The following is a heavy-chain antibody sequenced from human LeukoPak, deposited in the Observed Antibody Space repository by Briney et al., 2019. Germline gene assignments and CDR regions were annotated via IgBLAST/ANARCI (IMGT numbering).Heavy chain of an antibody. Sequence: ASVKVSCKASGYTFNAYYMHWGRQAPGQRPEWVGWINPNSAGTNYAQEFQGRVTVTRDTSISTTFMELSGLRSDDAAVYYCARGLGDFDGDGHTNPFDYWGQGTLVTVSS. V-gene: IGHV1-2*02. CDR3: ARGLGDFDGDGHTNPFDY. J-gene: IGHJ4*02. CDR2: INPNSAGT. D-gene: IGHD2-21*01. CDR1: GYTFNAYY.